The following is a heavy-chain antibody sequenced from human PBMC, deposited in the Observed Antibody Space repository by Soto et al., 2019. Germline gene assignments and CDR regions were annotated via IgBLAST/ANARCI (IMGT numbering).Heavy chain of an antibody. J-gene: IGHJ5*02. D-gene: IGHD2-2*01. V-gene: IGHV3-23*01. Sequence: GGSLRLSCAASGFSFSSYAMSWVRQAPGKGLEWVSAISGSGGSTYYADSVKGRFTISRDNSKNTLYLQMNSLRAEDTAVYYCAKGSLGNCSSTSCYRSGWFDPWGQGTLVTVSS. CDR2: ISGSGGST. CDR3: AKGSLGNCSSTSCYRSGWFDP. CDR1: GFSFSSYA.